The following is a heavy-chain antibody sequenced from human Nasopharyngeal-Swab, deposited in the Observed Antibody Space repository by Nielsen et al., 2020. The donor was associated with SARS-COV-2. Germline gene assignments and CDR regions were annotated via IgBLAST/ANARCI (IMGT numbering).Heavy chain of an antibody. J-gene: IGHJ4*02. D-gene: IGHD3-9*01. CDR2: INTNTGNP. V-gene: IGHV7-4-1*02. CDR3: ARGHDTSDY. Sequence: WARQAPGQGLEWMGWINTNTGNPTYAQGFTGRFVFSLDTSVSTAYLQISSLKAEVTAVYYCARGHDTSDYWGQGTLVTVSS.